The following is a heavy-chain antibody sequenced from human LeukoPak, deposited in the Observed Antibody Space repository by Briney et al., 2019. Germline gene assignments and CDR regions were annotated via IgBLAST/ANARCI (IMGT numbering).Heavy chain of an antibody. Sequence: PSQTLSLTCTVSGGSISSGDYYWSWIRQPPGKGLEWIGYIYYSGSTYYNPSLKSRVTISVDTSKNQFSLKLSSVTAADTAVYYCARAALHYYYYYGMDVWGQGTTVTVSS. CDR2: IYYSGST. CDR3: ARAALHYYYYYGMDV. V-gene: IGHV4-30-4*01. D-gene: IGHD2-15*01. J-gene: IGHJ6*02. CDR1: GGSISSGDYY.